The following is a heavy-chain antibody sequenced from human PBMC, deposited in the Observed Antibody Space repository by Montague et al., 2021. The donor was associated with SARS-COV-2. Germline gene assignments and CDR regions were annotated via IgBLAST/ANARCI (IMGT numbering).Heavy chain of an antibody. D-gene: IGHD3-10*01. CDR2: IFHSGST. J-gene: IGHJ5*02. CDR1: GGSISSDNW. Sequence: SDTLSLTCAVSGGSISSDNWWSWVRQSPGKGLEWIGEIFHSGSTNYNPSLKSRVTMSVDKSKNDFSLKLSPVTAADTAMYYRARRITMVRGVTKRNNWFDPWGRGILVTVSS. CDR3: ARRITMVRGVTKRNNWFDP. V-gene: IGHV4-4*02.